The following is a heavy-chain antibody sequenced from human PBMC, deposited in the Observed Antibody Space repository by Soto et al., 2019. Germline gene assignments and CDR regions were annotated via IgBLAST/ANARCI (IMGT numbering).Heavy chain of an antibody. V-gene: IGHV4-30-4*01. CDR1: GGSINYSPYF. Sequence: QVQLQESGPGLVKPSQTLSLTCTVSGGSINYSPYFWSWIRQTPGKGLEWIGHIYNSGTTYTNPSLNSRATISGDTSPNQFSLNLKPVTAADTAVYYCARGPSADKVDYWGQGTLVTVSS. D-gene: IGHD3-3*01. CDR3: ARGPSADKVDY. J-gene: IGHJ4*02. CDR2: IYNSGTT.